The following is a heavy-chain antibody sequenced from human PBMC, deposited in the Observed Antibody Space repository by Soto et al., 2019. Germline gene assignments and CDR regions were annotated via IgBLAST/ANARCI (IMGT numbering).Heavy chain of an antibody. J-gene: IGHJ4*02. CDR1: GYTFTSYA. Sequence: QVQLVQSGAEEKKPGASVKVSCKASGYTFTSYAMHWVRQALGQRLEWMGWINAGNGNTKYSQKFQGRVTITRDTSASTAYMELSSLRSEDTAVYHCARDYDISGYPRYYFDYWGQGTLVTVSS. CDR3: ARDYDISGYPRYYFDY. V-gene: IGHV1-3*05. D-gene: IGHD3-22*01. CDR2: INAGNGNT.